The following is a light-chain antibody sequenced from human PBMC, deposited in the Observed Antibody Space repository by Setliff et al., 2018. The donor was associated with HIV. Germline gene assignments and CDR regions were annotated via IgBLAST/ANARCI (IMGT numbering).Light chain of an antibody. CDR3: SSYTSSSTVV. CDR1: SSDVGGYNY. CDR2: EVS. Sequence: ALTQPASVSGSPGQSITISCTGTSSDVGGYNYVSWYQQHPGKAPKLMIYEVSNRPSGVSNRFSGSKSGNTASLTISGLQAEDEADYYCSSYTSSSTVVFGGGTKVTVL. J-gene: IGLJ2*01. V-gene: IGLV2-14*01.